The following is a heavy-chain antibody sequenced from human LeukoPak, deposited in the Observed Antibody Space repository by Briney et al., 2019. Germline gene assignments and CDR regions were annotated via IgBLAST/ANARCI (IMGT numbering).Heavy chain of an antibody. CDR2: INHSGST. Sequence: SETLSLTCAVYGGSFSGYYWSWIRQPPGKGLEWIGEINHSGSTNYNPSLKSRVTISVDTSKNQFSLKLSSVTAADTAVYYCARGLYYDSSGYRDAFDIWGQGTMVTVSS. V-gene: IGHV4-34*01. J-gene: IGHJ3*02. D-gene: IGHD3-22*01. CDR1: GGSFSGYY. CDR3: ARGLYYDSSGYRDAFDI.